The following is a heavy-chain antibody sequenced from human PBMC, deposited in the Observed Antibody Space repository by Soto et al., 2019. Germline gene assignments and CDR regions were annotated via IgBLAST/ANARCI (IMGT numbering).Heavy chain of an antibody. CDR3: ARTGNYDFWSGSPSPDY. Sequence: GESLKISCKGSGYSFTSYWISWVRQMPGKGLEWMGRIDPSDSYTNYSPSFQGHVTISADKSISMAYLQWSSLKASDTAMYYCARTGNYDFWSGSPSPDYWGQGTLVTVSS. J-gene: IGHJ4*02. D-gene: IGHD3-3*01. CDR2: IDPSDSYT. CDR1: GYSFTSYW. V-gene: IGHV5-10-1*01.